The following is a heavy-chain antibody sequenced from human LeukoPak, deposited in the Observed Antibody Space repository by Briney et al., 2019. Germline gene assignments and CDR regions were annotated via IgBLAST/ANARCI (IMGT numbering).Heavy chain of an antibody. J-gene: IGHJ4*02. D-gene: IGHD4-17*01. Sequence: SETLSLTCTVSGGSISSSSYYWGWIRQPPGKGLEWIGSIYYSGSTYYNPSLKSRVTISVDTSKNQFSLKLSSVTAADTAVYYCARTAYGVYYFDYWGQGTLVTVSS. V-gene: IGHV4-39*07. CDR3: ARTAYGVYYFDY. CDR1: GGSISSSSYY. CDR2: IYYSGST.